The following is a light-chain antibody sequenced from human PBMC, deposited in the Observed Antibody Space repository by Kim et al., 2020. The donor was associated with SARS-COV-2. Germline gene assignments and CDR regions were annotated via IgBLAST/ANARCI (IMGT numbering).Light chain of an antibody. Sequence: AMGQTVTITCPGDSLRSYYASWYQQNPGQAPVLVIYGKNNRPSGIPDRFSGSSSGNTASLTITGAQAEDEADYYCNSRDSSGNHVVFGGGTQLTVL. V-gene: IGLV3-19*01. CDR3: NSRDSSGNHVV. J-gene: IGLJ2*01. CDR2: GKN. CDR1: SLRSYY.